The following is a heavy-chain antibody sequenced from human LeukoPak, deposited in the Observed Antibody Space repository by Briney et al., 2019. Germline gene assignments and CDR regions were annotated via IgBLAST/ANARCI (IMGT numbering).Heavy chain of an antibody. CDR1: GYTLTGYY. D-gene: IGHD3-3*01. CDR2: INPNSGGT. J-gene: IGHJ5*02. Sequence: ASVKVSCKASGYTLTGYYMHWVRQAPGQGLEWMGWINPNSGGTNYAQKFQGRVTMTRDTSISTAYMELSRLRSDDTAVYYCARGTYYDFWSGYYISGNSNWFDPWGQGTLVTVSS. CDR3: ARGTYYDFWSGYYISGNSNWFDP. V-gene: IGHV1-2*02.